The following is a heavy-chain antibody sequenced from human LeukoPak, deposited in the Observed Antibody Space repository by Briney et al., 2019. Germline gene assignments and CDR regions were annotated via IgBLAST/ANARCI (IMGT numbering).Heavy chain of an antibody. Sequence: SVKVSCKASGGTFSSYAISWVRQAPGQGLEWMGRIIPILGTANYAQKFQGRVTITTDESTSTAYMELSSLRSEDTAVYYCARGRVYYYDSSGYYVYFQHWGQGTLVTVSS. J-gene: IGHJ1*01. CDR2: IIPILGTA. D-gene: IGHD3-22*01. CDR3: ARGRVYYYDSSGYYVYFQH. CDR1: GGTFSSYA. V-gene: IGHV1-69*11.